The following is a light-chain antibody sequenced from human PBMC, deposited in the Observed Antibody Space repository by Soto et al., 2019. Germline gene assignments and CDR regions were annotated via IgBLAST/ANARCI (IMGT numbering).Light chain of an antibody. J-gene: IGKJ5*01. CDR1: QYIGTN. V-gene: IGKV3-15*01. CDR2: GAS. Sequence: EIVMTQSPATLSVSPGERVTLSCRASQYIGTNLAWYQQKPGQAPRLLIYGASTRATGIPATFSGSGSGTEFTLTISSLRSEDFAVYYCQQYNNWPPSIIFGQGTRLEIK. CDR3: QQYNNWPPSII.